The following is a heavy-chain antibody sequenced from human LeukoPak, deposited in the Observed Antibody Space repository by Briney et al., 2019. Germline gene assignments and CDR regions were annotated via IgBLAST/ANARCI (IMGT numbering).Heavy chain of an antibody. CDR1: GYTFTSYG. CDR2: ISGYNGNT. D-gene: IGHD2-2*01. Sequence: ASVKVSCKASGYTFTSYGISWVRQAPGQGLEWMGWISGYNGNTYYAQKVQGRVTMTTDTSMSTAYMELSSLISDDTAVYYCARAPAQLLWRGNYYGMDVWGQGTTVTVSS. CDR3: ARAPAQLLWRGNYYGMDV. J-gene: IGHJ6*02. V-gene: IGHV1-18*04.